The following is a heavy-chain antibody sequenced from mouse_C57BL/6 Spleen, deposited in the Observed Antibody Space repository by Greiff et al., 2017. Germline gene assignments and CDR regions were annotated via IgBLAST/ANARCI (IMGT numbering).Heavy chain of an antibody. CDR2: INPGSGGP. D-gene: IGHD2-3*01. J-gene: IGHJ2*01. CDR1: GYAFTNYL. CDR3: ARDPYDGYFYFDY. V-gene: IGHV1-54*01. Sequence: QVQLQQSGAELVRPGTSVKVSCKASGYAFTNYLIEWVKQRPGQGLEWIGVINPGSGGPNYNEKFKGKATLTADKTSRTAYMRRSSLTSEDSAVYFCARDPYDGYFYFDYWGQGTTLTVSS.